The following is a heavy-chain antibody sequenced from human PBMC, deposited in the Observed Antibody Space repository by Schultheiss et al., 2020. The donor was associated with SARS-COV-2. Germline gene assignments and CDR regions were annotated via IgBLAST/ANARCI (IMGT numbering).Heavy chain of an antibody. V-gene: IGHV1-69*13. Sequence: SVKVSCKASGGTFSSYAISWVRQAPGQGLEWMGGIIPIFGTANYAQKFQGRVTITADESTSTAYMELSSLRSEDTAVYYCARDRSGGGYGTDYGMDVWGQGTTVTVSS. D-gene: IGHD5-18*01. J-gene: IGHJ6*02. CDR1: GGTFSSYA. CDR3: ARDRSGGGYGTDYGMDV. CDR2: IIPIFGTA.